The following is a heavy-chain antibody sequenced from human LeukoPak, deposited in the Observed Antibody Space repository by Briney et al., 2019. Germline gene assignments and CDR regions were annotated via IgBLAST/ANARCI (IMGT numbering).Heavy chain of an antibody. J-gene: IGHJ3*02. Sequence: PGGSLRLSCAASGFTFSEYYMSWIRQAPGKGLEWVSYISSSGSTIYYADSVKGRFTISRDNAKNSLYLQMNSLRAEDTAVYYCARDPAYPRGDAFDIWGQRTMVTVSS. CDR2: ISSSGSTI. V-gene: IGHV3-11*04. CDR3: ARDPAYPRGDAFDI. CDR1: GFTFSEYY.